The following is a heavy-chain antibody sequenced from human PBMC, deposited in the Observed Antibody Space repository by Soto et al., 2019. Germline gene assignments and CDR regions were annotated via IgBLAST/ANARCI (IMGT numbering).Heavy chain of an antibody. J-gene: IGHJ4*02. V-gene: IGHV1-69*01. CDR3: ARPKGTYSSGYYYFDF. D-gene: IGHD6-19*01. CDR1: GGTFSTYA. CDR2: IIPLFGTA. Sequence: QVQLEQSGGEVKQPGSSVRVSCKTSGGTFSTYAINWVRQAPGQGLEWMGAIIPLFGTADYSQKFQGRVTITADESTSTASMELSSLRFDDTAVYFYARPKGTYSSGYYYFDFWGQGTLVTVSS.